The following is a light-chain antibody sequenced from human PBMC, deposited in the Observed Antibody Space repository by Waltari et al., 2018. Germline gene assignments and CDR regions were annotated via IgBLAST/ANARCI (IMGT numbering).Light chain of an antibody. CDR3: SSYTSSSTLEV. CDR1: SSDVGGYNY. CDR2: DVS. V-gene: IGLV2-14*03. Sequence: QSALTQPASVSGSPGQSITISCTGTSSDVGGYNYVSGYQQHPGKAPKLMIYDVSNRPSGVSNRFSGSKSGNTASLTISGLQAEDEADYYCSSYTSSSTLEVFGGGTKLTVL. J-gene: IGLJ2*01.